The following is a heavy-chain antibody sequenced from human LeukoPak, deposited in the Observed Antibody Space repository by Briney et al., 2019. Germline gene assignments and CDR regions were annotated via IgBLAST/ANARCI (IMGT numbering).Heavy chain of an antibody. CDR1: GGSFSGYY. Sequence: SETLSLTCAVYGGSFSGYYWSWIRQPPGKGLEWIGEINHSGSTNYNPSLKSRVTISVDTSKNQFSLKLSSVTAADTAVHYCARGTAAAGKGFYGMDVWGQGTTVTVSS. D-gene: IGHD6-13*01. V-gene: IGHV4-34*01. CDR2: INHSGST. CDR3: ARGTAAAGKGFYGMDV. J-gene: IGHJ6*02.